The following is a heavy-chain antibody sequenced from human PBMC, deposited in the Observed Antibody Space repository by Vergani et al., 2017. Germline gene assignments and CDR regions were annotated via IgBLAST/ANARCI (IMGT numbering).Heavy chain of an antibody. J-gene: IGHJ6*04. D-gene: IGHD3-3*01. Sequence: QVQLQESGPGLVKPSQTLSLTCTVSGGSINNGDYYWSWIRQPPGKGPEWIGYIYYTGSTYYNPSLKSRVTISEDTSKNQFSLKLSSVTAADTAVYYCARDSSITIFGVPLDVWGKGTTVTVSS. CDR2: IYYTGST. CDR3: ARDSSITIFGVPLDV. CDR1: GGSINNGDYY. V-gene: IGHV4-30-4*01.